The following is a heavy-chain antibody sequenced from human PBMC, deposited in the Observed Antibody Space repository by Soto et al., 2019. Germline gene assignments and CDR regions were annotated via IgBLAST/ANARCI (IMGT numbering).Heavy chain of an antibody. CDR2: IYHSGST. CDR1: GGSFSGYY. D-gene: IGHD6-19*01. Sequence: SETLSLTCAVYGGSFSGYYWSWIRQPPGKGLEWIGEIYHSGSTNYNPSLKSRVTISVDKSKNQFSLKLSSVTAADTAVYYCARVSVAGTRFDYWGQGTLVTVSS. CDR3: ARVSVAGTRFDY. J-gene: IGHJ4*02. V-gene: IGHV4-34*01.